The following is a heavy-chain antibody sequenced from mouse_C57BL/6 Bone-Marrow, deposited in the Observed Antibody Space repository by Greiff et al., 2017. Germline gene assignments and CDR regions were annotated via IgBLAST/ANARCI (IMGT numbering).Heavy chain of an antibody. CDR3: ARHGDYGSSSYWYFDV. J-gene: IGHJ1*03. Sequence: EVMLVESGGGLVQPGESLKLSCESNEYEFPSHDMSWVRKTPEKRLELVAAINSDGGSTYYPDTMEGRFIISRDNTKKTLYLQMSSLRSEDTALYYCARHGDYGSSSYWYFDVWGTGTTVTVSS. CDR2: INSDGGST. D-gene: IGHD1-1*01. V-gene: IGHV5-2*01. CDR1: EYEFPSHD.